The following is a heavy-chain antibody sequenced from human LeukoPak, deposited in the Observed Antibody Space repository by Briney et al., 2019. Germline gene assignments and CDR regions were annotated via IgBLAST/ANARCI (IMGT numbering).Heavy chain of an antibody. CDR3: ARDQDGSGSYYRSGHHY. CDR1: GFTFSSYA. Sequence: PGGSLRLSCAASGFTFSSYAMHWVRQAPGKGLEWMAVISYDGSNKYYADSVKGRFTISRDNSKNTLYLQMNSLRAEDTAVYYCARDQDGSGSYYRSGHHYWGQGTLVTVSS. CDR2: ISYDGSNK. J-gene: IGHJ4*02. D-gene: IGHD3-10*01. V-gene: IGHV3-30-3*01.